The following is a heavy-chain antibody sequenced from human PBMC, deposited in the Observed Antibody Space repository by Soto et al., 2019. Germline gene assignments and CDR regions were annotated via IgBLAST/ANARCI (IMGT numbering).Heavy chain of an antibody. Sequence: QVQLQESGPGLVQPSQTLSLSCTVSGGSITSGGYYWSWIRQHPGKGLEWIGYIYYSGTTYYNPSLKSRXXIXLXXSRNQFSLEVNSVSAADTTVYYCARYYISGYTFEHWGQGTLVTVSS. CDR1: GGSITSGGYY. CDR2: IYYSGTT. V-gene: IGHV4-31*03. CDR3: ARYYISGYTFEH. D-gene: IGHD3-22*01. J-gene: IGHJ4*02.